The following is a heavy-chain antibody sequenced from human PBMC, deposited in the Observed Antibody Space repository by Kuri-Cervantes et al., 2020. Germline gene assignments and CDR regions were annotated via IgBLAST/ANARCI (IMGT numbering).Heavy chain of an antibody. CDR3: ARSSPVTTGDAFDI. J-gene: IGHJ3*02. V-gene: IGHV4-30-4*01. D-gene: IGHD4-11*01. CDR2: IYYSGST. CDR1: GGSISSGDYY. Sequence: LRLSCTVSGGSISSGDYYWSWIRQPPGKGLEWIGYIYYSGSTYYSPSLKSRVTISVDTSKNQFSLKLSSVTAADTAVYYCARSSPVTTGDAFDIWGQGTMVTVSS.